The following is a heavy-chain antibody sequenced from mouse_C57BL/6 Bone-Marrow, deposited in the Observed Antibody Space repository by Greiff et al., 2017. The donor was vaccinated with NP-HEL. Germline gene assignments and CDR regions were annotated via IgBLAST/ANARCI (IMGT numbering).Heavy chain of an antibody. V-gene: IGHV5-12*01. CDR2: ISNGGGST. Sequence: EVQVVESGGGLVQPGGSLKLSCAASGFTFSDYYMYWVRQTPEKRLEWVAYISNGGGSTYYPDTVKGRFTISRDNAKNTLYLQMSRLKSEDTAMYYCARQDYGSRGDAMDYWGQGTSVTVSS. D-gene: IGHD1-1*01. CDR3: ARQDYGSRGDAMDY. CDR1: GFTFSDYY. J-gene: IGHJ4*01.